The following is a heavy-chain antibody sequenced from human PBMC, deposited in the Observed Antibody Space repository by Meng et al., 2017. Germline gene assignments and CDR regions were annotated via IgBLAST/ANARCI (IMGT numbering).Heavy chain of an antibody. Sequence: QGQVVQVWADVKKPGSSVKVSCKASGGTFNSYAISWVRQAPGQGLEWMGRIIPIFGTANYAQKFQGRVTITADKSTSTAYMELSSLRSEDTAVYYCARGVGYGGNSLYFDYWGQGTLVTVSS. CDR1: GGTFNSYA. CDR3: ARGVGYGGNSLYFDY. J-gene: IGHJ4*02. D-gene: IGHD4-23*01. V-gene: IGHV1-69*06. CDR2: IIPIFGTA.